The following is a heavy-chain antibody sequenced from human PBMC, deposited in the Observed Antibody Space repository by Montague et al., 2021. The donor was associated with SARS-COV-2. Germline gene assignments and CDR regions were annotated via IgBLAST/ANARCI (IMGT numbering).Heavy chain of an antibody. CDR3: ARRAAGGLFYFDY. Sequence: SETLSLTCNVSGASINDYYWNWLRQCPGKRLEWIGYVYTAVRTSYNPSLKGRVTISLDTSKNQISLKLTSMTAADAAVYFCARRAAGGLFYFDYWGLGTLVSVSS. CDR1: GASINDYY. D-gene: IGHD6-13*01. J-gene: IGHJ4*02. V-gene: IGHV4-59*01. CDR2: VYTAVRT.